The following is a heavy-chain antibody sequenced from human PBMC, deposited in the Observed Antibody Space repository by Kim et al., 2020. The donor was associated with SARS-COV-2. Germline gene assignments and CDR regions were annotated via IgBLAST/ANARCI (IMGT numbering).Heavy chain of an antibody. D-gene: IGHD3-22*01. V-gene: IGHV3-66*01. J-gene: IGHJ2*01. CDR2: IYSGGST. CDR3: ARDLWDYDRRRFDL. CDR1: GFTVSSNH. Sequence: GGSLRLSCAASGFTVSSNHMSWVRQAPGKGLEWVSVIYSGGSTYHADFVKGRFTISRDTSKNTLYLQMNSLRGEDTAVYYCARDLWDYDRRRFDLWGRGTLVTVS.